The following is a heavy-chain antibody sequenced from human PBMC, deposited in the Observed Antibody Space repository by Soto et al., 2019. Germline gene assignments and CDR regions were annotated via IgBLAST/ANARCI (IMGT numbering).Heavy chain of an antibody. CDR1: GFTFSSYG. CDR3: AKESYYGSGSYYDY. CDR2: ISYDGSLK. V-gene: IGHV3-30*18. D-gene: IGHD3-10*01. J-gene: IGHJ4*02. Sequence: QVQLVESGGGVVQPGRSLRLSCAASGFTFSSYGMHWVRQAPGKGLEWVAVISYDGSLKYYADSVKGRFTIYRDDSQNTLYLQMSSLRADDTAVYFCAKESYYGSGSYYDYWGQGTLVTVSS.